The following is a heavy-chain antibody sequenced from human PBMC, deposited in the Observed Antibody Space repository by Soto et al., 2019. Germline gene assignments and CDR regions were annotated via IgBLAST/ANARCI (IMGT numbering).Heavy chain of an antibody. J-gene: IGHJ5*02. Sequence: QLQRWGAGLLKPSETLSLTCAVNAESFSGYYWSWIRQPPGKGLEWLGEINHRGITNYNPSLKSRVTFSVDTSKNRFSPKLSSVSDAGTAVYYCTRGRGYCQRTVTTYNWFDPWGEGTLVNVSS. CDR1: AESFSGYY. CDR2: INHRGIT. V-gene: IGHV4-34*01. CDR3: TRGRGYCQRTVTTYNWFDP. D-gene: IGHD2-8*02.